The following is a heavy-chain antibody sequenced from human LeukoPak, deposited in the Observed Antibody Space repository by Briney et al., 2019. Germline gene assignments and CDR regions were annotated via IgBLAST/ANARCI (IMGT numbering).Heavy chain of an antibody. CDR2: IYSGGST. Sequence: GGSLRLSCAASGFTVSSNYMSWVRQAPGKGLEWVSVIYSGGSTYYADSVKGRFTISRDNSKSTLYLQMNSLRAEDTAVYYCAKPPLNPSGSYHYWGQGTLVTVSS. CDR3: AKPPLNPSGSYHY. J-gene: IGHJ4*02. V-gene: IGHV3-53*01. D-gene: IGHD1-26*01. CDR1: GFTVSSNY.